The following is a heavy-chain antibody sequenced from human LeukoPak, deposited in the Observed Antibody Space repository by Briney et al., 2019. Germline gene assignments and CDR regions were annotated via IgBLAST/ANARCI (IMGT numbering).Heavy chain of an antibody. CDR3: TRVVHCCHFDY. CDR2: FYHTRTP. Sequence: PSETLSLTGSVSGASIHDSYWAWIRRPPGKGLEWIGYFYHTRTPGYHPSLKSRVAMSLDTSKNPVSLKLRSVTAADTAVYFCTRVVHCCHFDYWGQGTLVTVSS. CDR1: GASIHDSY. J-gene: IGHJ4*02. V-gene: IGHV4-59*01. D-gene: IGHD2-15*01.